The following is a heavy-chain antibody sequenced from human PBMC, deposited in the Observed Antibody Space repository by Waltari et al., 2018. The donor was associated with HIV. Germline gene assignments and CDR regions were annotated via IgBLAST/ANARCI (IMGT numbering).Heavy chain of an antibody. CDR1: GFDFSRFS. V-gene: IGHV3-21*04. CDR2: LRRDTYEA. D-gene: IGHD2-15*01. CDR3: VRDDPGYVPIDY. J-gene: IGHJ4*02. Sequence: LVQSGGGEVQEGGSLVLSCSGSGFDFSRFSLNWVRQTPRRGLWWVASLRRDTYEANYLASVRGRFTISRDNAKSSAFLEMTGLRVEDTATYYCVRDDPGYVPIDYWGQGSQVIVS.